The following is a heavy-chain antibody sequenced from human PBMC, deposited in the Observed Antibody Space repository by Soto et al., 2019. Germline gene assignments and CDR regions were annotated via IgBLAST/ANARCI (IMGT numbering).Heavy chain of an antibody. CDR1: GGSISSYY. CDR2: IYYSGST. Sequence: LSLTCTVSGGSISSYYWSWIRQPPGKGLEWIGYIYYSGSTNYNPSLKSRVTISVDTSKNQFSLKLSSVTAADTAVYYCARRYGDYFDYWGQGTLVTVSS. CDR3: ARRYGDYFDY. J-gene: IGHJ4*02. D-gene: IGHD4-17*01. V-gene: IGHV4-59*08.